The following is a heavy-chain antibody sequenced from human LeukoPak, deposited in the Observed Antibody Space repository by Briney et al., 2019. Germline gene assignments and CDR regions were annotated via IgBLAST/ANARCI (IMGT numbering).Heavy chain of an antibody. CDR3: ARGSGGLAFDI. CDR1: GYTLTNYF. CDR2: INPNSGGT. J-gene: IGHJ3*02. V-gene: IGHV1-2*04. D-gene: IGHD1-26*01. Sequence: ASVKVSCKASGYTLTNYFIHWVRQAPGQGLEWMGWINPNSGGTNYAQKFQGWVTMTRDTSISTAYMELSRLRSDDTAVYYCARGSGGLAFDIWGQGTMVTVSS.